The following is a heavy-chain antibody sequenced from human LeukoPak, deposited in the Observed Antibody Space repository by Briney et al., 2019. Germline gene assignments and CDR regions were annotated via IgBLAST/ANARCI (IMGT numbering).Heavy chain of an antibody. CDR2: ISWNSGSI. CDR1: GFTFDDYA. D-gene: IGHD6-19*01. J-gene: IGHJ4*02. V-gene: IGHV3-9*03. Sequence: GGSLRLSCAASGFTFDDYAMHWVRHAPGKGLEWVSGISWNSGSIGYADSVKGRFTISRDNAKNSLYLQMNSLRAEDMALYYCAKDIGGGSSGWAFDYWGQGTLVTVSS. CDR3: AKDIGGGSSGWAFDY.